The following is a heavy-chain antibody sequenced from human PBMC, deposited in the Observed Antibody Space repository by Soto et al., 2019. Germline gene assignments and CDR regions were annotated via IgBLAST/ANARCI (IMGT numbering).Heavy chain of an antibody. D-gene: IGHD4-17*01. CDR3: ARIGGGYGDYSWFDP. CDR2: ISGSGGST. V-gene: IGHV3-23*01. J-gene: IGHJ5*02. Sequence: SLRLSCTASGFTFSSYAMSWVRQAPGKGLEWVSAISGSGGSTYYADSVKGRFTISRDNSKNTLYLQMKSLRADDTAVYYCARIGGGYGDYSWFDPWGQGTLVTVSS. CDR1: GFTFSSYA.